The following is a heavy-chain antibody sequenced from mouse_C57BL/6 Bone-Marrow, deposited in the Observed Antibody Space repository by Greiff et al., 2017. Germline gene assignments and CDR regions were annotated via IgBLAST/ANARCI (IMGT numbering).Heavy chain of an antibody. CDR3: ARTLAAWVAY. D-gene: IGHD6-1*01. V-gene: IGHV1-81*01. CDR1: GYTFTSYG. J-gene: IGHJ3*01. CDR2: IYPRSGNT. Sequence: VQLQQSGAELARPGASVKLSCKASGYTFTSYGISWVKQRTGQGLEWIGEIYPRSGNTYYNEKFKGKATLTADNSSSNAYMETRSLTSEDSAVYFCARTLAAWVAYGGQGTLVTVSA.